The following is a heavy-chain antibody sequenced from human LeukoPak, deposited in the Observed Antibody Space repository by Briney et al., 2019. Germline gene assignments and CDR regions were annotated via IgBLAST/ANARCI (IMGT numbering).Heavy chain of an antibody. J-gene: IGHJ3*02. CDR1: GYTFTGYY. V-gene: IGHV1-2*02. CDR3: ARVMSGYSDAFDI. Sequence: ASVKVSCKASGYTFTGYYMHWVRQAPGQGLEWMGWINPNSGGTNYAQKFQGRVTMTRDTSISTAYMELGRLRSDDTAVYYCARVMSGYSDAFDIWGQGTMVTVSS. CDR2: INPNSGGT. D-gene: IGHD3-3*01.